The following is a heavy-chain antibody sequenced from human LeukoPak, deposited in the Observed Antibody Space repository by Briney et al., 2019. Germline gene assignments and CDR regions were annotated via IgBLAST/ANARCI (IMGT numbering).Heavy chain of an antibody. CDR1: GYTFTSYG. CDR2: ISAYNGNT. J-gene: IGHJ5*02. CDR3: AREPLRVVVQNWFDP. V-gene: IGHV1-18*01. D-gene: IGHD3-22*01. Sequence: GVSVKVSCKASGYTFTSYGISWVRQAPGQGLEWMGWISAYNGNTNYAQKLQGRVTMTTDTSTSTAYMELRSLRSDDTAVYYCAREPLRVVVQNWFDPWGQGTLVTVSS.